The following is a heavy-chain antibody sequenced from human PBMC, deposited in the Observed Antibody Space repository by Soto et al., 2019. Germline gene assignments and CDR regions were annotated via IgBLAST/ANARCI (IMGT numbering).Heavy chain of an antibody. J-gene: IGHJ5*02. V-gene: IGHV3-33*01. CDR1: GFTFSSYG. Sequence: GGSLRLSCAASGFTFSSYGMHWVRQAPGKGLEWVAVIWYDGSNKYYADSVKGRFTISRDNSKNTLYLQMNSLRAEDTAVYYCARDPLPGYDILTEGWFDPWGQGTLVTVSS. CDR3: ARDPLPGYDILTEGWFDP. D-gene: IGHD3-9*01. CDR2: IWYDGSNK.